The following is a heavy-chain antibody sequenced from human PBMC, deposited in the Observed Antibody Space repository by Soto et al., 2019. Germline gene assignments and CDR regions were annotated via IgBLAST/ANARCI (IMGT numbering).Heavy chain of an antibody. CDR1: GGTFSSYA. CDR3: AIDRYNWNGWFDP. Sequence: SVKVSCKASGGTFSSYAISWVRQAPGQGLEWMGGIIPIFGTANYAQKFQGRVTITADESTSTAYMELSSLRSEDTAVYYCAIDRYNWNGWFDPRGQGTLVTVST. CDR2: IIPIFGTA. V-gene: IGHV1-69*13. J-gene: IGHJ5*02. D-gene: IGHD1-20*01.